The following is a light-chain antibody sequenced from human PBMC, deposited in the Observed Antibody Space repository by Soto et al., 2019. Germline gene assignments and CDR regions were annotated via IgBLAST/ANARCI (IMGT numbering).Light chain of an antibody. V-gene: IGLV2-11*01. Sequence: QSVLTQPRSVSGSPGQSVTISRTGPTIDVDSSNHASWYQQHPGKAPKLMIYDVSERPSGVPDRFSGSKSGSTASLTISGLQAEDEADYYCCSYATTFYVFGSGTKVTVL. CDR2: DVS. J-gene: IGLJ1*01. CDR1: TIDVDSSNH. CDR3: CSYATTFYV.